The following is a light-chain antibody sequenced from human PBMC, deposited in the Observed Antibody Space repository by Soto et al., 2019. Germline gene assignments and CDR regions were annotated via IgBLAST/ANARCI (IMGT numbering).Light chain of an antibody. V-gene: IGLV1-40*01. CDR1: SSNIGAGYD. CDR2: ANS. CDR3: QSYDSSLSAWV. J-gene: IGLJ3*02. Sequence: QSVLTQPPSVSGAPGQRVTISCTESSSNIGAGYDVHWYQQLPGTAPKLLIHANSNRPSGVPDRFSGSKSGTSASLAITGLQAEDEADYYCQSYDSSLSAWVFGGGTKLTVL.